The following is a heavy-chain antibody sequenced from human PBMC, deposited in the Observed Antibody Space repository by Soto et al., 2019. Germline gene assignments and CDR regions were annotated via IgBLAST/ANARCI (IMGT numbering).Heavy chain of an antibody. CDR3: ARDGSSTADWLDP. CDR2: IYYTGVT. J-gene: IGHJ5*02. CDR1: RASLHIGGYY. V-gene: IGHV4-31*03. D-gene: IGHD2-2*01. Sequence: TLPLTCTASRASLHIGGYYWTWIRQNPGKGLEWIGYIYYTGVTYYNPSLGSRVNISVDTSKNQFSLELTSVTAADTAVYYCARDGSSTADWLDPWGQGLLVT.